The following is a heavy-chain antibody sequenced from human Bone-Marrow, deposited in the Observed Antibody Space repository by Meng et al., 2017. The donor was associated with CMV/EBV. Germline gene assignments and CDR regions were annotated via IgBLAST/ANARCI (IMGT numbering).Heavy chain of an antibody. CDR1: GFTFSSYA. CDR3: ANDPPFNSWPNY. V-gene: IGHV3-23*01. J-gene: IGHJ4*02. D-gene: IGHD5-12*01. Sequence: GGSLRLSCAASGFTFSSYAMSWVRQAPGKGLERVSAISGSGGSTYYADSVKGRFTISRDNSKNTLYLQLNSLRAEDTAVYYCANDPPFNSWPNYWGQGTLVTVSS. CDR2: ISGSGGST.